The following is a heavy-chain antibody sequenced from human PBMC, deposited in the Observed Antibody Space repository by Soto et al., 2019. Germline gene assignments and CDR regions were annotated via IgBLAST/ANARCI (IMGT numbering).Heavy chain of an antibody. Sequence: PGGSLRLSCAASGFTFSSYSMNWVRQAPGKGLEWVSYISSSSSTIYYADSVKGRFTIPRDNAKNSLYLQMNSLRDEDTAVYYCARAGYDILTGYYKGPGAFDIWGQGTMVTVSS. CDR2: ISSSSSTI. CDR3: ARAGYDILTGYYKGPGAFDI. D-gene: IGHD3-9*01. J-gene: IGHJ3*02. CDR1: GFTFSSYS. V-gene: IGHV3-48*02.